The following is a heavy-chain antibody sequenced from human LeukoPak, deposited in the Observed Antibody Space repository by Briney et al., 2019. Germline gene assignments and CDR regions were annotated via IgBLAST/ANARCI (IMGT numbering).Heavy chain of an antibody. V-gene: IGHV3-30*04. D-gene: IGHD5-18*01. Sequence: GGSLRLSCAASEFTFSSYTMHWVRQAPGKGLDWVAVISYDGRNKYYGDSVKGRFTISRDNSKNTLYLQMNSLRPEDTAIYYCARESRDTAMATDYWGQGTLVTVSS. CDR1: EFTFSSYT. CDR3: ARESRDTAMATDY. J-gene: IGHJ4*02. CDR2: ISYDGRNK.